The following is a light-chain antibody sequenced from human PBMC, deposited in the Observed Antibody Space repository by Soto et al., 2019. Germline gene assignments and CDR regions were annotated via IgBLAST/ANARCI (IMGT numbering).Light chain of an antibody. CDR3: RSYTSSSTPYV. CDR1: SSDVGGYNY. Sequence: QSVLTQPASVSGSPGQSITISCTGTSSDVGGYNYVSWYQQHPVKAPKLMIYDVTNRPSGVSDRFSGSKSGNTASLPISGLQAEDEADYYCRSYTSSSTPYVFGTGTKLTVL. CDR2: DVT. V-gene: IGLV2-14*01. J-gene: IGLJ1*01.